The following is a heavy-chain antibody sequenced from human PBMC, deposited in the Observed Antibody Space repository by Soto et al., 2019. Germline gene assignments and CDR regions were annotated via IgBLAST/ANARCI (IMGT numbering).Heavy chain of an antibody. CDR1: GGSISSGDYY. D-gene: IGHD3-3*01. V-gene: IGHV4-30-4*08. CDR2: IYSNGST. J-gene: IGHJ6*02. Sequence: SETLSLTCTVSGGSISSGDYYWGWIRQPPGRGLEWIGSIYSNGSTYYNPSLKSRVTISVDTSKNQFSLKLSSVTAADTAVYYCARGGFGAITIFGVVIHQANYYGMDVWGQGTTVTVSS. CDR3: ARGGFGAITIFGVVIHQANYYGMDV.